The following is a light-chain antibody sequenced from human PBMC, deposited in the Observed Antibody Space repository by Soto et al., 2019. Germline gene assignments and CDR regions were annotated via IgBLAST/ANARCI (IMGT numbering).Light chain of an antibody. J-gene: IGLJ1*01. V-gene: IGLV1-40*01. Sequence: QSVLTQPPSVSGAPGQRVTISCTGSSSNIGAGYDVHWYQQLPGTAPKLLIYGNSNRPSGVPDRFSGSKSGTSASLAITGLQAEDEADYYCQSYDSSLSGWVFGTGTKVNVL. CDR3: QSYDSSLSGWV. CDR1: SSNIGAGYD. CDR2: GNS.